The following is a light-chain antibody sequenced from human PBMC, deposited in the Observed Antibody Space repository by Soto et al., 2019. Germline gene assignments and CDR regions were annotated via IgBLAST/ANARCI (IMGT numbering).Light chain of an antibody. CDR1: QNISSY. V-gene: IGKV1-39*01. J-gene: IGKJ4*01. CDR2: AAS. CDR3: QQVESYPST. Sequence: DIQMTQSPSSLSASVGDRVTITCRASQNISSYLNWYQQKPGKAPKLLIYAASSLQSGVPSRFSGSGFGTDFTLTITRLKPEDFAPYYCQQVESYPSTFGGGTKVDIK.